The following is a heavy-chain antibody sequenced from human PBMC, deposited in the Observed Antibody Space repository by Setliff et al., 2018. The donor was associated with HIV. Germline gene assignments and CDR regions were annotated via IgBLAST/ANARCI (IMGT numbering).Heavy chain of an antibody. D-gene: IGHD6-19*01. CDR2: INAGNGNT. Sequence: ASVKVSCKASGYTFSRYAMHWVRQAPGQRLEWMGWINAGNGNTKYSQKFQGRVSIARDTSASTAYMERSSLRSEDTAVYYCARVQTMAVAGTQYYYMDVWGKGTTVTVSS. V-gene: IGHV1-3*01. CDR3: ARVQTMAVAGTQYYYMDV. J-gene: IGHJ6*03. CDR1: GYTFSRYA.